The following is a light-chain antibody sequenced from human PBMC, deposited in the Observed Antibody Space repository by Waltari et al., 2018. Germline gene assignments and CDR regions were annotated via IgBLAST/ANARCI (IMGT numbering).Light chain of an antibody. CDR1: ESVPTN. CDR2: DAS. V-gene: IGKV3D-15*01. J-gene: IGKJ1*01. CDR3: QQYNKWPPWT. Sequence: EVVMTQSPATLSVSPGEGATVSCRASESVPTNVAWYQQTPGQAPRLSIYDASTRATGIPDRVRGSGSGTEFILSISSLQSEDFASDYCQQYNKWPPWTFGQGTKVEIK.